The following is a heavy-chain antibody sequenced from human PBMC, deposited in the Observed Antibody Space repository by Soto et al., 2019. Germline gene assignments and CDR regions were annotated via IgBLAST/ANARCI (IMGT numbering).Heavy chain of an antibody. D-gene: IGHD3-10*01. CDR3: AKDRKVRGGLFDY. CDR1: GFTFSSYA. J-gene: IGHJ4*02. V-gene: IGHV3-23*01. Sequence: EVQLLESGGGLVQPGGSLRLSCAASGFTFSSYAMSWVRQAPGEGLEWVSAISGSGGSTYYADSVKGRFTISRDNSKNTLYLQMNSLRAEDTAVYYCAKDRKVRGGLFDYWGQGTLVTVSS. CDR2: ISGSGGST.